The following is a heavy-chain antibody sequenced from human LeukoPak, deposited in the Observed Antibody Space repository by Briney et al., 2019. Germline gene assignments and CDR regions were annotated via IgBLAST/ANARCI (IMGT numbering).Heavy chain of an antibody. D-gene: IGHD3-3*01. CDR1: GGSISSHY. V-gene: IGHV4-59*11. J-gene: IGHJ5*02. CDR2: IYYSGST. CDR3: ARGAADFWSGYLYNWFDP. Sequence: SETLSLTCTVSGGSISSHYWSWIRQPPGKGLEWIGYIYYSGSTNYNPSLKSRVTVSVDPSKNQFSLKLTSVTAADTAVYYCARGAADFWSGYLYNWFDPWGQGTLVTVSS.